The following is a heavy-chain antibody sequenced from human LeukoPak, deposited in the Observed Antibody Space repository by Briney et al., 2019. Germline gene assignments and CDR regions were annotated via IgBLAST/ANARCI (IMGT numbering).Heavy chain of an antibody. J-gene: IGHJ4*02. CDR2: IDPNSGGT. CDR3: ARFGSSGWYQEGY. D-gene: IGHD6-19*01. CDR1: GYTFTGYY. Sequence: EASVKVSCKASGYTFTGYYMHWVRQAPGQGLEWMGWIDPNSGGTNYAQKFQGRVTMTRDTSISTAYMELSRLRSDDTAVYYCARFGSSGWYQEGYWGQGTLVTVSS. V-gene: IGHV1-2*02.